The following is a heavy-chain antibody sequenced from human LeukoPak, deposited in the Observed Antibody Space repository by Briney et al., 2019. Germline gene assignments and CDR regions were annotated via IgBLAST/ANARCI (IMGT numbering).Heavy chain of an antibody. J-gene: IGHJ4*02. Sequence: SETLSLTCTVSGGSISSYSWSWIRQPPGKGLEWIGYIYYSGSTNYNPSLKSRLTISVDTSKNQFSLNLSSVTAADTAVYYCARVYRDDFWSGYSTHIDHWGQGTLVTVSS. V-gene: IGHV4-59*08. CDR1: GGSISSYS. CDR3: ARVYRDDFWSGYSTHIDH. D-gene: IGHD3-3*01. CDR2: IYYSGST.